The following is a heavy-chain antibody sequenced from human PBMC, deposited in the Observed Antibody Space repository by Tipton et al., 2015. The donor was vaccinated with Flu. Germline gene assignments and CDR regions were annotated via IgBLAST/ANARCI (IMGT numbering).Heavy chain of an antibody. J-gene: IGHJ4*02. CDR3: ARDRGWPAALDY. D-gene: IGHD3-10*01. CDR2: SYYSGST. V-gene: IGHV4-59*01. CDR1: GGSISYYY. Sequence: TLSLTCTVSGGSISYYYWNWIRQTPGKGLEWIGFSYYSGSTSYNPSLKSRVTISVDTSGNQFSLNLKSVTAADTAVYYCARDRGWPAALDYWSQGILVAVSS.